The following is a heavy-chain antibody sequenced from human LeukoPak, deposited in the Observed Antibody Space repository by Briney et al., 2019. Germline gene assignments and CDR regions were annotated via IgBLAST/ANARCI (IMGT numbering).Heavy chain of an antibody. D-gene: IGHD4-11*01. Sequence: GGSPRLSCEASGFAFNSYTITWVRQAPGKGLESVSSITSRSSHIYSADSVKGRFTISRDNAKNSLFLQMSSLRVEDTAVYYCVRVAQGATTENYFYYYMDVWGKGTTVTVSS. CDR1: GFAFNSYT. CDR2: ITSRSSHI. CDR3: VRVAQGATTENYFYYYMDV. V-gene: IGHV3-21*01. J-gene: IGHJ6*03.